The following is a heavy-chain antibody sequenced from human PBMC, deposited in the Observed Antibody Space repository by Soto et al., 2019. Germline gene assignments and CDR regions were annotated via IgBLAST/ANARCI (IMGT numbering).Heavy chain of an antibody. Sequence: PGGSLRLSCVASGFSFSDSWMDWVRQAPGKGPEWVANINPGGSEKNYVDSVKGRFTVSRDNAKNSLFLQMNNLRAEDTGVYYCASLGRHGWGQGTTVTVSS. CDR1: GFSFSDSW. J-gene: IGHJ6*02. D-gene: IGHD3-16*01. V-gene: IGHV3-7*01. CDR3: ASLGRHG. CDR2: INPGGSEK.